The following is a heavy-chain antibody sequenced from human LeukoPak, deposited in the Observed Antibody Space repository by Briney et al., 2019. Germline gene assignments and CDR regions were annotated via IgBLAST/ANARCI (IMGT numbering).Heavy chain of an antibody. V-gene: IGHV3-7*01. CDR2: INPDGNKK. D-gene: IGHD5-18*01. Sequence: GGSLRLSCAVSGLTFSSSWMDWARQAPGKGLEWVASINPDGNKKYSADSVKGRFTISRDNAENSLYLQMNSLRVEDTAFYYCARDLAYSRLDYWGQGMLVTVSS. J-gene: IGHJ4*02. CDR3: ARDLAYSRLDY. CDR1: GLTFSSSW.